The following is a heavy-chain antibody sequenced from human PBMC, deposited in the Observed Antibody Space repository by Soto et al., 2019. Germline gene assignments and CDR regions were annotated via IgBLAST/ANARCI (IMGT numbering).Heavy chain of an antibody. Sequence: QVQLVQSGAEVKKPWSSVKVSCKASGGTFSSYAISWVRQAPGHGLEWMGGIIPIFGTANYAQKFQGIVTITADESTSTASMELSSLRSEYTAVYYCARCRGGSGYYGNYYYSGMDVWGQGTTVTVSS. CDR2: IIPIFGTA. V-gene: IGHV1-69*01. D-gene: IGHD3-22*01. CDR1: GGTFSSYA. CDR3: ARCRGGSGYYGNYYYSGMDV. J-gene: IGHJ6*02.